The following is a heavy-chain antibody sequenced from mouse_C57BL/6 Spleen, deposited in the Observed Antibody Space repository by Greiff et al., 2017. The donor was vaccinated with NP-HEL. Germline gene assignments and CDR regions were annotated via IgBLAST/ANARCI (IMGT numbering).Heavy chain of an antibody. J-gene: IGHJ3*01. D-gene: IGHD1-1*01. CDR1: GYAFSSYW. Sequence: VHLVESGAELVKPGASVKISCKASGYAFSSYWMNWVKQRPGKGLEWIGQIYPGDGDTNYNGKFKGKATLTADKSSSTAYMQLSSLTSEDSAVYFCARSGGSSYSWFAYWGQGTLVTVSA. CDR3: ARSGGSSYSWFAY. V-gene: IGHV1-80*01. CDR2: IYPGDGDT.